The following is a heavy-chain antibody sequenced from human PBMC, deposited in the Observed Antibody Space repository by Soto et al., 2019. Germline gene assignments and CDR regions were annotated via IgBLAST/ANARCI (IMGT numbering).Heavy chain of an antibody. Sequence: QVQLQESGPGLVKPSQTLSLTCTVSGGSISSGGYYWSWIRQHPGKGLEWIGYIYYSGSTYYNPALKGRVTISVDTSKTQCSLKLSSVTAADTAVYYCARGVTMVRGVIHTPYFDYWGQGTLVTVSS. J-gene: IGHJ4*02. D-gene: IGHD3-10*01. CDR1: GGSISSGGYY. V-gene: IGHV4-31*03. CDR2: IYYSGST. CDR3: ARGVTMVRGVIHTPYFDY.